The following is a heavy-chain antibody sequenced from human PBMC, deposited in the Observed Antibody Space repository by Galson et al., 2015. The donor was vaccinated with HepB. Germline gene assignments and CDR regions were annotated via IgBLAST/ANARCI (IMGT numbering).Heavy chain of an antibody. J-gene: IGHJ4*02. CDR3: NTDMDGSWVPDH. Sequence: SLRLSCAASGFTFKKAWMTWVRQAPGKGLEWVGRIKSRTDDGTTDYAAPVRGRFTIARDDSKNTLYLQMTGLKIEDTGIYLCNTDMDGSWVPDHWGQGTLVTVSS. CDR1: GFTFKKAW. V-gene: IGHV3-15*01. CDR2: IKSRTDDGTT. D-gene: IGHD6-13*01.